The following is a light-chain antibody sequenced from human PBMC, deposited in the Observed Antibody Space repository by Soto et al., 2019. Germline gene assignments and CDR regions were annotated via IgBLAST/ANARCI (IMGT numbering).Light chain of an antibody. CDR3: HQYYSAPYT. Sequence: DIVMTQSPDSLAVSLGERATINCKSSRSILYNSNNKNYLTWYQQKPGQPPKLLISWASTRESGVPARFSGSGSGTDFTLTISSLRAEDVAVYYCHQYYSAPYTFGQGTKLEIK. V-gene: IGKV4-1*01. CDR2: WAS. J-gene: IGKJ2*01. CDR1: RSILYNSNNKNY.